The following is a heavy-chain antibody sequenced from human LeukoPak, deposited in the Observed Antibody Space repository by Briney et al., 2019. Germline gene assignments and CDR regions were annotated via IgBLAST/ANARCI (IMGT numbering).Heavy chain of an antibody. V-gene: IGHV1-8*03. CDR2: MNPNSGNT. Sequence: ASVKVSCKASGYTFTNYDINWVRQATGQGLEWMGWMNPNSGNTGYAQKFQGRVTITRNISISTAYMELSSLRSEDTAVYYCARDYYDSSGNDAFDIWGQGTMVTVSS. J-gene: IGHJ3*02. D-gene: IGHD3-22*01. CDR1: GYTFTNYD. CDR3: ARDYYDSSGNDAFDI.